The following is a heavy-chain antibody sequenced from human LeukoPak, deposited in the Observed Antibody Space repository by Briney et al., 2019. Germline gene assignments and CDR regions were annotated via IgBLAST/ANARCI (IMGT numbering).Heavy chain of an antibody. V-gene: IGHV3-23*01. D-gene: IGHD6-6*01. CDR2: INDDGSTT. CDR3: AKKLGSSPGDFFDF. J-gene: IGHJ4*02. Sequence: PGGSLRLSCVASGIAFSNYAMSWVRQAPGKGLEWLSDINDDGSTTFYADSVKGRFTISRDNSKNTLYLQMHILRADDTAVYYSAKKLGSSPGDFFDFWGQGTLVTVSS. CDR1: GIAFSNYA.